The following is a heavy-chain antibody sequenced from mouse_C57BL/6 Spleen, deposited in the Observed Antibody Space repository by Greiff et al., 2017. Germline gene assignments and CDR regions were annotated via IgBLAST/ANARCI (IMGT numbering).Heavy chain of an antibody. CDR2: ISGGGSYT. CDR1: GFTFSSYA. V-gene: IGHV5-4*01. CDR3: ECDDGVSHAMDY. Sequence: EVQVVESGGGLVKPGGSLKLSCAASGFTFSSYAMSWVRQTPEKRLEWVATISGGGSYTYYPDHEKGRFTISRDNAKNNLYLQMSHLKSEDTAMYYCECDDGVSHAMDYWGQGTSVTVSS. D-gene: IGHD2-3*01. J-gene: IGHJ4*01.